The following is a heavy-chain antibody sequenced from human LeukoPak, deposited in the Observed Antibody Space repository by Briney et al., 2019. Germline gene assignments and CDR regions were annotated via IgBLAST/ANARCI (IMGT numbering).Heavy chain of an antibody. Sequence: GGSLRLSCAASGFTFSNYSMNWVRQAPAKGLEWVSSISINSSYIYYADSVKGRFTTSRDNAKNSLYLQMNSLRAEDTAVYYCARVPPVLPAAMSPYWGQGTLVTVSS. V-gene: IGHV3-21*01. CDR2: ISINSSYI. CDR1: GFTFSNYS. D-gene: IGHD2-2*01. CDR3: ARVPPVLPAAMSPY. J-gene: IGHJ4*02.